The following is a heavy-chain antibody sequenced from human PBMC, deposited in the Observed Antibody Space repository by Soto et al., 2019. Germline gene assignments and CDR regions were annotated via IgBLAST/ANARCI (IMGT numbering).Heavy chain of an antibody. D-gene: IGHD6-19*01. CDR2: ISGSGANT. V-gene: IGHV3-23*01. Sequence: EVQLLESGRGLVQPGGSLRLSCAASGFTVSDYAMSWVRQAPGKGLEWVSAISGSGANTYYADSVKGRFTISRDNSKNTLSLLMNSLRAGDTAVYYCASRIAVGRFDYWGQGTLVTVSS. CDR1: GFTVSDYA. CDR3: ASRIAVGRFDY. J-gene: IGHJ4*02.